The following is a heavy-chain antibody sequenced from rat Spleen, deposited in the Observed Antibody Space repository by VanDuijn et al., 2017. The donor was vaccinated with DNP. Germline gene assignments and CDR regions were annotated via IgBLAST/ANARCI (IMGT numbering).Heavy chain of an antibody. D-gene: IGHD1-7*01. CDR3: ARHGEYYFDY. V-gene: IGHV2-4*01. CDR2: IWSCGST. J-gene: IGHJ2*01. CDR1: GFSLTTYG. Sequence: QVQLKESGPDLVQPSQTLSLTCTVSGFSLTTYGVSWVRLPPGKGLEWIGEIWSCGSTHYNPALESRLSISRDTFKSQVFLKMNSLQPEDTGTYYCARHGEYYFDYWGQGVMVTVSS.